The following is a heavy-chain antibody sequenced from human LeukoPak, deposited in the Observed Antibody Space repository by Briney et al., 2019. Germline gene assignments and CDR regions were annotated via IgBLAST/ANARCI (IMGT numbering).Heavy chain of an antibody. J-gene: IGHJ4*02. D-gene: IGHD3-16*02. CDR2: FDPEDGET. CDR3: ATFRVLYDYVWGSYRGTRGYFDY. V-gene: IGHV1-24*01. CDR1: GYTLTELS. Sequence: ASVKVSCRVSGYTLTELSMHWVRQAPGKGLGWMGGFDPEDGETIYAQKFQGRVTMTEDTSTDTAYMELSSLRSEDTAVYYCATFRVLYDYVWGSYRGTRGYFDYWGQGTLVTVSS.